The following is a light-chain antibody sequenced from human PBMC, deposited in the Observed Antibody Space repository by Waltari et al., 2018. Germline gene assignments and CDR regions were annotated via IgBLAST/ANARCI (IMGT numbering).Light chain of an antibody. J-gene: IGKJ2*01. CDR1: QSVSSN. CDR3: QQYDNWPLT. CDR2: AAS. Sequence: EIVMTQSPATLSVSPGERATLSCRASQSVSSNLAWYQQRPGRAPRLLIYAASARATGIPARCSGSGSGTEFTLTISSLQSEDFAIYFCQQYDNWPLTFGQGTKLEIK. V-gene: IGKV3-15*01.